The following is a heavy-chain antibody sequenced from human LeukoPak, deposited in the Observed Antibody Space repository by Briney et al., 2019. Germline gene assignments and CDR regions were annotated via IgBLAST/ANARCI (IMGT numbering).Heavy chain of an antibody. CDR1: GGSISSNSYY. D-gene: IGHD4-11*01. V-gene: IGHV4-61*02. Sequence: SQTLSLTCTVSGGSISSNSYYWSWIRQPAGKGLEWIGRIYTSGSTNYNPSLKSRVTISVDTSKNQFSLKLSSVTAADTAVYYCARDDYSTRFDPWGQGTLVTVSS. J-gene: IGHJ5*02. CDR2: IYTSGST. CDR3: ARDDYSTRFDP.